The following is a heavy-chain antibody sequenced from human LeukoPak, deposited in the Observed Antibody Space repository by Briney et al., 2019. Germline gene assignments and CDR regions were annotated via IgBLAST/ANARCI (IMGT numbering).Heavy chain of an antibody. CDR3: AKDIFSGAIRVAAAGT. J-gene: IGHJ5*02. CDR1: GFTFSSYA. CDR2: ISGSGGST. D-gene: IGHD6-13*01. Sequence: GGSLRLSCAASGFTFSSYAMSWIRQAPGKGLEWVSAISGSGGSTYYADSVKGRFTISRDNSKNTLYLQMNSLRAEDTALYYCAKDIFSGAIRVAAAGTWGQGTLVTVSS. V-gene: IGHV3-23*01.